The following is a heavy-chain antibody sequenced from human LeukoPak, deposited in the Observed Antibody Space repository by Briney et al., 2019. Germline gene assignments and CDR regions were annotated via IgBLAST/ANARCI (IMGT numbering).Heavy chain of an antibody. V-gene: IGHV3-21*01. J-gene: IGHJ4*02. CDR1: GFTFSSYA. D-gene: IGHD6-19*01. CDR2: ISSSSSYI. CDR3: ARHAVAGTG. Sequence: GGSLRLSCAASGFTFSSYAMSWVRQAPGKGLEWVSSISSSSSYIYYADSVKGRFTISRDNAKNSLYLQMNSLRAEDTAVYYCARHAVAGTGWGQGTLVTVSS.